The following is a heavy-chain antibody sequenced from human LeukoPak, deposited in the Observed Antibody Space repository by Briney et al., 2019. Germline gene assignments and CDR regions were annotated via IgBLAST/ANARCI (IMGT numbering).Heavy chain of an antibody. CDR2: IYTSGST. Sequence: SQTLSLTCTVSGGSISSGSYYWSWIRQPAGKGMEWIGRIYTSGSTNYNPSLKSRVTISVDTSKNQFSLKLSSVPGADTAVYCCAILNYGSGSSFDYWGQGTLVTVSS. CDR1: GGSISSGSYY. CDR3: AILNYGSGSSFDY. J-gene: IGHJ4*02. D-gene: IGHD3-10*01. V-gene: IGHV4-61*02.